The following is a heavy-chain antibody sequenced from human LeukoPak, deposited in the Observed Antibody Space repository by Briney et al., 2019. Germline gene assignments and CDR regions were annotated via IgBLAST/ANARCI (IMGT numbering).Heavy chain of an antibody. CDR2: IGTADDT. V-gene: IGHV3-13*01. D-gene: IGHD2-2*01. J-gene: IGHJ2*01. CDR3: ARERLGATKRVVNYDFDL. CDR1: GFTFSSYD. Sequence: GGSLRFSCAASGFTFSSYDMHWVRQAAGKGLEWISTIGTADDTYYLASVEGRFTISRENAKNSLYLQMSSLRAGDTAMYYCARERLGATKRVVNYDFDLWGRGTLVTVSS.